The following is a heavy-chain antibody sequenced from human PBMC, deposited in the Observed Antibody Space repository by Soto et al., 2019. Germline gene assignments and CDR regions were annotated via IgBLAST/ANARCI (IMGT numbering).Heavy chain of an antibody. CDR3: VREASSTGLHLDH. Sequence: PGGSLRLSCAASGFIFSNYAMSWVRQAPGKGLEWVSFISGSGSTTYYADSVKGRFTISRGNSKNMLYVQMNSLRAEDAAVYHCVREASSTGLHLDHWGRGTLVTVSS. CDR2: ISGSGSTT. CDR1: GFIFSNYA. D-gene: IGHD6-6*01. J-gene: IGHJ4*02. V-gene: IGHV3-23*01.